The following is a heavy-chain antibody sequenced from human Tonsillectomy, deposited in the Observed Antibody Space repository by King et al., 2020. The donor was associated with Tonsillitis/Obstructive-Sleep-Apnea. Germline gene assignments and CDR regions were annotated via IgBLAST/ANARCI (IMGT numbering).Heavy chain of an antibody. J-gene: IGHJ4*02. CDR2: INYDGSTT. CDR3: ASGGDXXYSPFDS. D-gene: IGHD1-26*01. CDR1: GFPFSQYW. V-gene: IGHV3-74*01. Sequence: VQLVESGGGLVQPGGSLRLSCAASGFPFSQYWMQWVRQAPGKGLVWVSHINYDGSTTRYADSVKGRFTISRDNAKNTLYLQMSSLRDEDTAVYFCASGGDXXYSPFDSWGQGTLVTVXS.